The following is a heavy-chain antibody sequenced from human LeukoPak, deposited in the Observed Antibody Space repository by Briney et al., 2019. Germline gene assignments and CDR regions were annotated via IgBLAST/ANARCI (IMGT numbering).Heavy chain of an antibody. J-gene: IGHJ1*01. CDR2: ISAYNGNT. CDR1: GYTFTSYG. V-gene: IGHV1-18*01. CDR3: AREDRPPNYFQH. Sequence: ASVKVPCKASGYTFTSYGISWVRQAPGQGLEWMGWISAYNGNTNYAQKFQGRVTMTRDMSTSTVYMELSSLRSEDTAVYYCAREDRPPNYFQHWGQGTLVTVSS.